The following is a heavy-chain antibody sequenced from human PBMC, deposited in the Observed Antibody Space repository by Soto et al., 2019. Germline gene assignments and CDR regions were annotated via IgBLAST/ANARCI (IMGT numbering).Heavy chain of an antibody. V-gene: IGHV1-69*13. CDR2: IIPIFGTA. Sequence: GASVKVSCKASGGTFSSYAISWVRQAPGQGLEWMGGIIPIFGTANYAQKFQGRVTITADESTSTAYMELSSLRSEDTAVYYCARRRANYYDSSGYYYGTLDYWGQGTLVTVSS. CDR1: GGTFSSYA. J-gene: IGHJ4*02. D-gene: IGHD3-22*01. CDR3: ARRRANYYDSSGYYYGTLDY.